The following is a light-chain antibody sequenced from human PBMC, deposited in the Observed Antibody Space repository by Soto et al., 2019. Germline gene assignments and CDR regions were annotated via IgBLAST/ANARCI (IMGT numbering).Light chain of an antibody. Sequence: DIQMTQSPSTLSASVGDRVTITCRASQRIGSWLAWYQQKPGKAPNLLIYDASSLESGVPSRFSGSGSGTEFTLTISSLQPDDFATYYCQQSRTFGQGTKVDIK. V-gene: IGKV1-5*01. CDR2: DAS. J-gene: IGKJ1*01. CDR3: QQSRT. CDR1: QRIGSW.